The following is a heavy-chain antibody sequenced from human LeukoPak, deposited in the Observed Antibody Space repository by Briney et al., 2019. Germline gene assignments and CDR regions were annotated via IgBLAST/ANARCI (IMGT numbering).Heavy chain of an antibody. Sequence: PGGSLRLSCAASGFTFSSYSMNWVRQAPGKELEWVSSISSSSSYIYYADSVKGRFTISRDNAKNSLYLQMNSLRAEDTAVYYCARELWFGELTPDAFDIWGQGTMVTVSS. V-gene: IGHV3-21*01. J-gene: IGHJ3*02. CDR3: ARELWFGELTPDAFDI. CDR1: GFTFSSYS. D-gene: IGHD3-10*01. CDR2: ISSSSSYI.